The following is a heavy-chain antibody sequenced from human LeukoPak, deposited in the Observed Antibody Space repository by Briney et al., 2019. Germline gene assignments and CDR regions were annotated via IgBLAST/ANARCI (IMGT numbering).Heavy chain of an antibody. Sequence: GGSLRLSCAASGFTFSSYAMSWVRQAPGKGLEWVSAISGSGGSTYYADSVKGRFTISRDNSKNTLYLQMNSLRAEDTAVYYCAKTPLIWGFAYWCFDLWGRGTLVTVSS. D-gene: IGHD3-16*01. CDR1: GFTFSSYA. CDR3: AKTPLIWGFAYWCFDL. V-gene: IGHV3-23*01. CDR2: ISGSGGST. J-gene: IGHJ2*01.